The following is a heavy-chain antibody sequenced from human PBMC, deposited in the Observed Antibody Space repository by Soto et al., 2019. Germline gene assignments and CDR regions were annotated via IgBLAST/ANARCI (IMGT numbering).Heavy chain of an antibody. D-gene: IGHD6-13*01. CDR1: GFTFSSYG. J-gene: IGHJ3*02. Sequence: ESGGGVVQPGRSLRLSCAASGFTFSSYGMHWVRQAPGKGLERVAVIWYDVSNKYYADSVKGRFTISRDNSKNTLYLQMNRLRAEDTAVYYCARGGVAAAGTVDAFDIWGQGTMVTVSS. CDR3: ARGGVAAAGTVDAFDI. CDR2: IWYDVSNK. V-gene: IGHV3-33*01.